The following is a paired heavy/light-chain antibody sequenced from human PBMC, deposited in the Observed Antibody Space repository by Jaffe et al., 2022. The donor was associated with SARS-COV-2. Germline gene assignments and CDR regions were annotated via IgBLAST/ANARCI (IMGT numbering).Light chain of an antibody. CDR1: QSIDIW. V-gene: IGKV1-5*03. J-gene: IGKJ1*01. Sequence: DIQMTQSPSTLSASVGDRVTITCRASQSIDIWLAWYQQKPGKAPKLLIYKASSLESGVPTRFSGSGSGTEFTLTISSLQPDDFATYYCQQYKTYSWTFGQGTRV. CDR2: KAS. CDR3: QQYKTYSWT.
Heavy chain of an antibody. CDR1: GDTISSSNYY. CDR3: AGVRHSDRVY. V-gene: IGHV4-39*01. CDR2: IYPSGSA. D-gene: IGHD3-22*01. J-gene: IGHJ4*02. Sequence: QLQLQESGPGLVKPSETLSLTCTVSGDTISSSNYYWGWIRQPPGKGLEWIGDIYPSGSAYYSSSLKSRLTMSIDTSKNQVSLKLSSVTAADTAVYYCAGVRHSDRVYWGQGTLVTVSS.